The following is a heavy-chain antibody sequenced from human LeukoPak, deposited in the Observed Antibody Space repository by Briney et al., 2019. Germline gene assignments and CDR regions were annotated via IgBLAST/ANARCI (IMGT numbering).Heavy chain of an antibody. J-gene: IGHJ4*02. CDR1: GFTFSSYA. CDR3: ARVLRYFDWLSPGAN. V-gene: IGHV3-30-3*01. D-gene: IGHD3-9*01. Sequence: GGSLRLSCAASGFTFSSYAMHWARQAPGKRLEWVAVISYDGSNKYYADSVKGRFTISRDNSKNTLYLQMNSLRAEDTAVYYCARVLRYFDWLSPGANWGQGTLVTVSS. CDR2: ISYDGSNK.